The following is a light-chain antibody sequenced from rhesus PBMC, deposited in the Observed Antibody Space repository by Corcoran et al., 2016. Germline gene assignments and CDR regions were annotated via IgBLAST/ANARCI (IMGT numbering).Light chain of an antibody. CDR2: RLS. J-gene: IGKJ4*01. V-gene: IGKV2-64*01. CDR1: QSVSHSYGNTY. CDR3: GQGTHWPLT. Sequence: DVVMTQSPLSLAITPGEPASISCRSRQSVSHSYGNTYFSLYQQKQSQPPSLLSYRLSNRDSGVPDRVSFSGAGTDFTLNISRVEAEDVGVYYCGQGTHWPLTFGGGTKVEI.